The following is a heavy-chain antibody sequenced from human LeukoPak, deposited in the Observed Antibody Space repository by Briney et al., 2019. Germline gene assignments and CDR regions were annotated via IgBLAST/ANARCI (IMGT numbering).Heavy chain of an antibody. V-gene: IGHV1-8*01. CDR2: MNPNSGNT. Sequence: ASVKVSCKASGYTFTSYDINWVRQATGQGLERMGWMNPNSGNTGYAQKFQGRVTMTRNTSISTAYMELSSLRSEDTAVYYCAINSGYSYGFLDYWGQGTLVTVSS. J-gene: IGHJ4*02. D-gene: IGHD5-18*01. CDR1: GYTFTSYD. CDR3: AINSGYSYGFLDY.